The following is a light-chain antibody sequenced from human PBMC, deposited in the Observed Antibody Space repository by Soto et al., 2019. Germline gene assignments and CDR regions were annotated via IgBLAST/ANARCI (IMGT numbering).Light chain of an antibody. CDR2: SDV. CDR1: SSNIGSNY. J-gene: IGLJ3*02. CDR3: AAWDGSLSGWV. Sequence: QTVLSEQPSSSGTPGQGVIISCSGGSSNIGSNYVYWYRLLPGTAPKLVMFSDVTRPPGVSDRFSGSKSGTSASLAISGLRPEDEADYFCAAWDGSLSGWVFGGGTKVTVL. V-gene: IGLV1-47*02.